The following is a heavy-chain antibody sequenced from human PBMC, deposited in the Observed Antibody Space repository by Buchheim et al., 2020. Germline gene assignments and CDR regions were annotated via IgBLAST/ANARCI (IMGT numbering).Heavy chain of an antibody. J-gene: IGHJ4*02. CDR2: ISSTSTYI. CDR3: ARDLNYDFWSGYPLDY. D-gene: IGHD3-3*01. Sequence: EVQLVESGGGLVKPGGSLRLSCAASGFTFSSYSMNWVRQAPGKGLEWVSSISSTSTYIYYADSVKGRFTISRDNTKNSLYLQMNSLRAEDTAAYYCARDLNYDFWSGYPLDYWGQGTL. V-gene: IGHV3-21*01. CDR1: GFTFSSYS.